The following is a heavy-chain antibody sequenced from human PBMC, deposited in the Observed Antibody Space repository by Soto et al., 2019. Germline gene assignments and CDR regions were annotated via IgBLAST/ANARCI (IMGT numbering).Heavy chain of an antibody. J-gene: IGHJ6*02. CDR1: GGSISSGGYY. V-gene: IGHV4-31*03. CDR2: IYYSGST. Sequence: SETLSLTFTVSGGSISSGGYYWSWIRQHPGKGLEWIGYIYYSGSTYYNPSLKSRVTISVDTSKNQFSLKLSSVTAADTAVYYCARDYYGSGGRDYYYYYGMDVWGQGTTVTVSS. CDR3: ARDYYGSGGRDYYYYYGMDV. D-gene: IGHD3-10*01.